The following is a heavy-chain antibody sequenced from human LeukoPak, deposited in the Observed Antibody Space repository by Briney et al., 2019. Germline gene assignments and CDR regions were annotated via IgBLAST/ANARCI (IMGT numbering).Heavy chain of an antibody. J-gene: IGHJ4*02. V-gene: IGHV3-7*01. Sequence: GGSLRLSCAASGFSLSNYWMNWVRQAPGKGLEWVANIKQDGSEKNYVDSVKGRFTISRDNAKNSLILQMNSLRDEDTAVYYCAKDRIGFYQPYDYWGQGTLVTVSS. CDR3: AKDRIGFYQPYDY. D-gene: IGHD2-2*01. CDR2: IKQDGSEK. CDR1: GFSLSNYW.